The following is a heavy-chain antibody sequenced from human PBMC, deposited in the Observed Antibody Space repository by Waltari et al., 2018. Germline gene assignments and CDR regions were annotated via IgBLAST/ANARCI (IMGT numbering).Heavy chain of an antibody. CDR1: GFTFSSHG. CDR2: IVYDGSQK. V-gene: IGHV3-30*18. J-gene: IGHJ6*02. D-gene: IGHD3-10*02. CDR3: AKDRLSDARGTYSFGTDV. Sequence: QVQLVESGGGVVQPGRSLRLSCAVSGFTFSSHGMPWVRQAPGKGLWLGAVIVYDGSQKYDADSVKGRFTISRDNSKSTMYLQMNSLRSDDTAVYFCAKDRLSDARGTYSFGTDVWGQGTTVTVS.